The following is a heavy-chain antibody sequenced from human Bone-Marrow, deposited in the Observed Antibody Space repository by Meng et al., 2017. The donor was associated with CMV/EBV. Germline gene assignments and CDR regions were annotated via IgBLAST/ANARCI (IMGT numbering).Heavy chain of an antibody. J-gene: IGHJ6*02. CDR3: AREGESIVPAAMGWSFYYGMDV. CDR2: INPNSGGT. V-gene: IGHV1-2*02. D-gene: IGHD2-2*01. CDR1: GYTFTGYY. Sequence: ASVKVSCKASGYTFTGYYMHWVRQAPGQGLEWMGWINPNSGGTNYAQKFQGRVTMTRDTSISTAYMELSRLRSDDTAVYYCAREGESIVPAAMGWSFYYGMDVWGQGTTVTVYS.